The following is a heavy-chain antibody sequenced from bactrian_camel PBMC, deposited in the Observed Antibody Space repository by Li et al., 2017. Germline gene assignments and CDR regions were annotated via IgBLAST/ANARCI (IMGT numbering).Heavy chain of an antibody. J-gene: IGHJ4*01. D-gene: IGHD3*01. Sequence: HVQLVESGGGSVQAGGSLRLSCTHSSYTYSYGSYSMGWFRQAPGTEREGVAAIGRNGNTRYSDSVKGRFTISRDNAKNMLYLQMNSLKPEDTGMYYCVADTTRSPCQAMTRLDWIRSFRYGGQGTQVTVS. CDR2: IGRNGNT. CDR3: VADTTRSPCQAMTRLDWIRSFRY. CDR1: SYTYSYGSYS. V-gene: IGHV3S55*01.